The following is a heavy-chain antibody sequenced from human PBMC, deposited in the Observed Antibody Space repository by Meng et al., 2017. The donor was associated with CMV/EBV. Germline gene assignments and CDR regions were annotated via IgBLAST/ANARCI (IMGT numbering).Heavy chain of an antibody. Sequence: GESLKISCAASGFTFSSYGMHWVRQAPGKGLEWVAVIWYDGSNKYYADSVKGRFTISRDNSKNTLYLQMNSLRAEDTAVYYCAKAFTVDTAPDYWGQGTLVTVSS. CDR3: AKAFTVDTAPDY. V-gene: IGHV3-33*06. D-gene: IGHD5-18*01. CDR1: GFTFSSYG. CDR2: IWYDGSNK. J-gene: IGHJ4*02.